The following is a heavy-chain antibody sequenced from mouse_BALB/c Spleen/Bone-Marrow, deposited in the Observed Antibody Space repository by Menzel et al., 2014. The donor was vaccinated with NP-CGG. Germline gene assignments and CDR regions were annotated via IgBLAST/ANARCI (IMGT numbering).Heavy chain of an antibody. CDR1: GFTFSDYY. D-gene: IGHD2-12*01. V-gene: IGHV5-4*02. CDR3: AREDDDGSWFAY. CDR2: ISDGGSYT. Sequence: DVMLVESGGGLVKPGGSLKLSCAASGFTFSDYYMYWVHQTPEKRLEWVATISDGGSYTYYPDSVKGRFTISRDNAKNNLYLQMSSLKSEDTAMYYCAREDDDGSWFAYWGQGTLVTVSA. J-gene: IGHJ3*01.